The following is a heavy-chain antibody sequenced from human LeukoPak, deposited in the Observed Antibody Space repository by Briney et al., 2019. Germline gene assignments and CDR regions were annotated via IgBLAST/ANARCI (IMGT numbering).Heavy chain of an antibody. D-gene: IGHD3-9*01. Sequence: SETLSLTCAVSGDSISYHNYYWDWIRQPPGKGLEWIGTVYYTGNTYYNPSLKSRVAISVDTSKNQFSLQLTSMTAADTAVYYCARLGSYYDILTGYAISGFDYWGQGTLVTVSS. CDR2: VYYTGNT. CDR3: ARLGSYYDILTGYAISGFDY. CDR1: GDSISYHNYY. J-gene: IGHJ4*02. V-gene: IGHV4-39*01.